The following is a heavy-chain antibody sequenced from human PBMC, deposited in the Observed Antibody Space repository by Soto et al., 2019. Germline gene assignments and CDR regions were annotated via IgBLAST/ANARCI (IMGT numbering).Heavy chain of an antibody. CDR1: GFTFTTND. CDR2: MNVNTDST. CDR3: AREVVEVTAIWPDP. V-gene: IGHV1-8*02. J-gene: IGHJ5*02. D-gene: IGHD1-1*01. Sequence: QVQLVQSGAEMKTPGASVKVSCKARGFTFTTNDIHWVRQAPGQRLEWMGWMNVNTDSTDSAEDFEGRLTRTWTTSISTTYMELTDRTSEDTAVYYCAREVVEVTAIWPDPWGKGTHLPVSS.